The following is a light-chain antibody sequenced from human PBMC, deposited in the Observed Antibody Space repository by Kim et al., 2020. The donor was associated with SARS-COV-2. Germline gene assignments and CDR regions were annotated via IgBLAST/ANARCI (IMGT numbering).Light chain of an antibody. Sequence: SYELTQPPSVSVSPGQTASITCSGDKLADKYACWYQQNPGQSPVLVIYQDTKRPSGIPERFSGSNSGNTATLTISGTQAMDEADYYCQAWDSSTHVVFGGGTRLTVL. V-gene: IGLV3-1*01. CDR2: QDT. CDR3: QAWDSSTHVV. J-gene: IGLJ2*01. CDR1: KLADKY.